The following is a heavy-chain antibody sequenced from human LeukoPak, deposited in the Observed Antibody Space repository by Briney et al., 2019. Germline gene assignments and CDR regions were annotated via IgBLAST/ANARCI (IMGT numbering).Heavy chain of an antibody. D-gene: IGHD4-17*01. Sequence: SETLSLTCAVYGGSFSIYSWSWIRQSPGKGLERIGEINPSGSTAYNPSLKSRVTISLDTSKNQFSLNLSSVTAADTAVYYCARRVRSGDYRLDHWGQGTLVTVSS. J-gene: IGHJ4*02. CDR2: INPSGST. CDR1: GGSFSIYS. V-gene: IGHV4-34*01. CDR3: ARRVRSGDYRLDH.